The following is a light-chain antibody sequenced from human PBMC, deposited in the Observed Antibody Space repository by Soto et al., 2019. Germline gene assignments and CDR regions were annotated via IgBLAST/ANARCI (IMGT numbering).Light chain of an antibody. J-gene: IGLJ1*01. V-gene: IGLV2-14*01. CDR3: SSHTSVNTRV. CDR1: SSDVGTYDY. Sequence: QSAVTQPASVSGSPGQSIAISCTGTSSDVGTYDYVSWYQQYPDKAPKLIIYEVTQRPSGVSNRFSGSKSGNTASLTISGLQAEDEADYYCSSHTSVNTRVFGTGTKLTVL. CDR2: EVT.